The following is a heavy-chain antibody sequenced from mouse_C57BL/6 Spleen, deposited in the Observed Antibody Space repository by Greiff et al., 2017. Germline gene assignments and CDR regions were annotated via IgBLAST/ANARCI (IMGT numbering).Heavy chain of an antibody. CDR3: AREGGYDGYLYAMDY. Sequence: ESGPGLVKPSQSLSLTCSVTGYSITSGYYWNWIRQFPGNKLEWMGYISYDGSNNYNPSLKNRISITRDTSKNQFFLKLNSVTTEDTATYYCAREGGYDGYLYAMDYWGQGTSVTVSS. D-gene: IGHD2-3*01. CDR1: GYSITSGYY. CDR2: ISYDGSN. J-gene: IGHJ4*01. V-gene: IGHV3-6*01.